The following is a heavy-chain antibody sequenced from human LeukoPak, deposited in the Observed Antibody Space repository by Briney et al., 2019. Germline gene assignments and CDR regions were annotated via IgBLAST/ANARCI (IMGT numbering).Heavy chain of an antibody. D-gene: IGHD4-17*01. V-gene: IGHV5-51*01. J-gene: IGHJ4*02. CDR2: IYPGDSDT. Sequence: GGSLRLSCKGSGYSFTSYWIGWVRQMPGKGLEWMGVIYPGDSDTRYSPSFQGQVTISADKSISTAYLQWSSLKASDTAMYYCARYALYGPLSYWGQGTLVTVSS. CDR3: ARYALYGPLSY. CDR1: GYSFTSYW.